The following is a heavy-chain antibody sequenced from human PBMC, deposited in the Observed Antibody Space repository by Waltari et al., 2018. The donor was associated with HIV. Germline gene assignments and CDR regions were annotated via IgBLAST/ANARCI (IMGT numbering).Heavy chain of an antibody. V-gene: IGHV3-11*01. CDR3: ARANYYHDSDGYYRYYGLDV. Sequence: QVQLVESGGGLVKPGGSLRLSCAASGFIFRDHYMSWIRQAPGKGLEWVSYISGGGSTTYSVDSVKGRFTISRDNAKNSLYLQMNSLRVEDTAVYYCARANYYHDSDGYYRYYGLDVWGQGTTVTVSS. D-gene: IGHD3-22*01. J-gene: IGHJ6*02. CDR2: ISGGGSTT. CDR1: GFIFRDHY.